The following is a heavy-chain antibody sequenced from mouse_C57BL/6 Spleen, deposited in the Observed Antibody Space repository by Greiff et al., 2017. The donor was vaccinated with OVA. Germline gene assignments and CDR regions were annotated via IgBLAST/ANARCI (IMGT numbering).Heavy chain of an antibody. J-gene: IGHJ1*03. CDR1: GFNIKDYY. CDR2: IDPEDGET. CDR3: ARGYGNLYWYFDV. V-gene: IGHV14-2*01. D-gene: IGHD2-1*01. Sequence: EVKLMESGAELVKPGASVKLSCTASGFNIKDYYMHWVKQRTEQGLEWIGRIDPEDGETKYAPKFQGKATITADTSSNTAYLQLSSLTSEDTAVYYCARGYGNLYWYFDVGGTGTTVTVSS.